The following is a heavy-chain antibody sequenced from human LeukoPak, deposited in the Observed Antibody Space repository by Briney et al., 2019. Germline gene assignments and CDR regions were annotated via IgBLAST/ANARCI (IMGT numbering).Heavy chain of an antibody. CDR3: ARYSGSYYYPPAWDL. J-gene: IGHJ4*02. V-gene: IGHV3-23*01. CDR2: ITAIDGRT. D-gene: IGHD1-26*01. CDR1: GFTFSSTT. Sequence: GGSLRLPCVASGFTFSSTTMGWVRQAPGRGLEWVSSITAIDGRTYYADSVRGRFTISRDNSKNTVYLQMDSLRADDTAVYYCARYSGSYYYPPAWDLWGQGTLVTVSS.